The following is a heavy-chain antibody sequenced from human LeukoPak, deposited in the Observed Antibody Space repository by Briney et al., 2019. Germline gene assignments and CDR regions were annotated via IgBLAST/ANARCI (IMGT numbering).Heavy chain of an antibody. V-gene: IGHV3-11*06. D-gene: IGHD6-6*01. J-gene: IGHJ4*02. Sequence: GGSLRLSCAASGFTFNNYHMSWIRQAPGKGLGWVSYISSSSIYTNYADSVKGRFTISRDNAKNSLYLQMNSLRVEDTAVYYCARDSSHLDSSSSLNLDYWGQGTLVTVSS. CDR3: ARDSSHLDSSSSLNLDY. CDR2: ISSSSIYT. CDR1: GFTFNNYH.